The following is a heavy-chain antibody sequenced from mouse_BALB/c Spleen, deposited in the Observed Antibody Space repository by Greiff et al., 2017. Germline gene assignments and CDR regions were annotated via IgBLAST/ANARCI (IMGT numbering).Heavy chain of an antibody. D-gene: IGHD4-1*01. CDR1: GDSITSGY. J-gene: IGHJ4*01. V-gene: IGHV3-8*02. CDR3: ARYETGTGGYAMDY. Sequence: EVKLVESGPSLVKPSQTLSLTCSVTGDSITSGYWNWIRKFPGNKLEYMGYISYSGSTYYNPSLKSRISITRDTSTNQYYLQLNSVTTEDTATYYCARYETGTGGYAMDYWGQGTSVTVSS. CDR2: ISYSGST.